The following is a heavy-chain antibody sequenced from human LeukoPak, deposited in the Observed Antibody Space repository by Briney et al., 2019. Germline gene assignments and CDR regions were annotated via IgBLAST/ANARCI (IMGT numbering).Heavy chain of an antibody. CDR1: GFTFSSYW. CDR3: ARATAVAGTGYYYGMDV. D-gene: IGHD6-19*01. J-gene: IGHJ6*02. V-gene: IGHV3-74*01. CDR2: INSDGSST. Sequence: GGSLRLSCAASGFTFSSYWMHWVRQAPGKGLVWVSRINSDGSSTSYADSVKGRFTISRDNSKNTLYLQMGSLRAEDMAVYYCARATAVAGTGYYYGMDVWGQGTTVTVSS.